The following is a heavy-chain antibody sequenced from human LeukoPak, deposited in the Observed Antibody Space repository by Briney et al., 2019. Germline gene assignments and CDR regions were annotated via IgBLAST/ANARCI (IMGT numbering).Heavy chain of an antibody. J-gene: IGHJ4*02. CDR1: GFTFSSYA. CDR2: ISGNGGST. Sequence: GGSLRLSCAASGFTFSSYAMSWVRQAPGKGLEWVSFISGNGGSTYYADSVKGRFTISRDNSKNTLYLQMNSLRAEDTAVYYCARGPRGVTTYFDYWGQGTLVTVSS. D-gene: IGHD2-21*02. V-gene: IGHV3-23*01. CDR3: ARGPRGVTTYFDY.